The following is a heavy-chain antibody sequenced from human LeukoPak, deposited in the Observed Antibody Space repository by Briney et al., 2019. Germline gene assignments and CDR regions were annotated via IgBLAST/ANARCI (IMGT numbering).Heavy chain of an antibody. D-gene: IGHD6-13*01. V-gene: IGHV3-30*01. Sequence: TGGSLRLSCAASGFTFSSYALHWVRQAPGKGLEWVAVISNDGSNKYYADSVKGRFTISRDNSKNTLYLQMNSLRAEDTAMYYCARVVAAGKWDYWGQGTLVTVSS. CDR2: ISNDGSNK. CDR3: ARVVAAGKWDY. J-gene: IGHJ4*02. CDR1: GFTFSSYA.